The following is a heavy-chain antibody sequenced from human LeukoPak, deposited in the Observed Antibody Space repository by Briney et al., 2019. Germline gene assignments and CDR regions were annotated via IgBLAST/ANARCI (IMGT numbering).Heavy chain of an antibody. V-gene: IGHV3-7*05. J-gene: IGHJ3*02. Sequence: GGSLRLSCAASGFTFSRFWRNWVRQAPGRGLGWVANIEKSGGRKNYVGSVKGRFTISRDNAKNTLFLEMSSLRADDTAVYFCARDVEGGTLDIWGQGTTVTVSS. CDR2: IEKSGGRK. CDR3: ARDVEGGTLDI. CDR1: GFTFSRFW. D-gene: IGHD3-16*01.